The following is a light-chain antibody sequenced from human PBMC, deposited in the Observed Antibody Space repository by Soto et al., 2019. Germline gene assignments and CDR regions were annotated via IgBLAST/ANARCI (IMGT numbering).Light chain of an antibody. CDR2: GAS. CDR1: QSVSNNY. CDR3: QQYGSSGT. J-gene: IGKJ1*01. V-gene: IGKV3-20*01. Sequence: EIVLTLSPGTLSLSPGERATLFCRASQSVSNNYLAWYQQKPGQAPRLLIYGASNRATGIPDRFSGSGSGTDFTLTISRLEPEDFAVYYCQQYGSSGTFGQGTKVDIK.